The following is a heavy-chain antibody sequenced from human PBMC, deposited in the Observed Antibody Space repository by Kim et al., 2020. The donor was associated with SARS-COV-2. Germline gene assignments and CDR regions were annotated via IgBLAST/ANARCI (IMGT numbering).Heavy chain of an antibody. Sequence: GGSLRLSCAASGFTFSSYWMSWVRQAPGKGLEWVANIKQDGSEKYYVDSVKGRFTISRDNAKNSLYLQMNSLRAEDTAVYYCARVGCGSSTSCYHYYYYGMDVWGQGTTVTVSS. CDR1: GFTFSSYW. V-gene: IGHV3-7*01. D-gene: IGHD2-2*01. J-gene: IGHJ6*02. CDR3: ARVGCGSSTSCYHYYYYGMDV. CDR2: IKQDGSEK.